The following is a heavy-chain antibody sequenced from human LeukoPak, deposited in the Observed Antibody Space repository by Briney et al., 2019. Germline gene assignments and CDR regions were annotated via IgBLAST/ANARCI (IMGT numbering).Heavy chain of an antibody. D-gene: IGHD6-13*01. V-gene: IGHV1-2*02. Sequence: ASVKVSCKASGYTFTTYAMNWVRQAPGQGLKWMGWINPNSGGTNYAQKFQGRVTMTRDTSISTAHMELSRLRSDDTAVYYCARDSRPIFEWQQLGGDYWGQGTLVTVSS. CDR3: ARDSRPIFEWQQLGGDY. CDR2: INPNSGGT. CDR1: GYTFTTYA. J-gene: IGHJ4*02.